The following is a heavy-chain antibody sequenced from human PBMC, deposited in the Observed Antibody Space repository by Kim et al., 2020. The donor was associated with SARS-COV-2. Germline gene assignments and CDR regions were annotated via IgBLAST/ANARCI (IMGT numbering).Heavy chain of an antibody. Sequence: NYAQKFQGRCTITADKSTSTAYMELSSLRSEDTAVYYCARGAYSSSPDYWGQGTLVTVSS. CDR3: ARGAYSSSPDY. D-gene: IGHD6-13*01. V-gene: IGHV1-69*04. J-gene: IGHJ4*02.